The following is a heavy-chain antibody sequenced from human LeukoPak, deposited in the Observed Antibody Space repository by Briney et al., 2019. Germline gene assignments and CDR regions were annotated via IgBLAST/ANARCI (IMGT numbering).Heavy chain of an antibody. CDR2: IYYSGST. D-gene: IGHD2-2*02. CDR3: ARETRTRYCSSTSCYTYNWFDP. Sequence: SETLSLTCTVSGGSISSGAYYWSWIRQPPGRGLEWIGYIYYSGSTYYNPSLKSRVTISVDTSKNQFSLKLSSVTAADTAVYYCARETRTRYCSSTSCYTYNWFDPWGQGTLVTVSS. CDR1: GGSISSGAYY. J-gene: IGHJ5*02. V-gene: IGHV4-30-4*01.